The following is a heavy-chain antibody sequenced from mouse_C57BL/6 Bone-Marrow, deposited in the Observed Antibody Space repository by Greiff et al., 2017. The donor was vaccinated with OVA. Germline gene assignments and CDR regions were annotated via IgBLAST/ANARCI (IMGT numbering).Heavy chain of an antibody. CDR3: ARSTTVVEDYFGD. D-gene: IGHD1-1*01. V-gene: IGHV1-80*01. CDR1: GYAFSSYW. CDR2: IYPGDGDT. Sequence: QVQLQQSGAELVKPGASVKISCKASGYAFSSYWMNWVKQRPGKGLEWIGQIYPGDGDTNYNGKFKGKATLTADKSSSTAYMQLSSLTSEDSAVYFCARSTTVVEDYFGDWGQGTTLTVSS. J-gene: IGHJ2*01.